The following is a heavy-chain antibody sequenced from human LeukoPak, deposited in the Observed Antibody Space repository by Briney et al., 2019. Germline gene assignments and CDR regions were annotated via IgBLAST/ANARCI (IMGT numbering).Heavy chain of an antibody. J-gene: IGHJ3*02. CDR2: MNPNSGNT. Sequence: ASVKVSCKASGYTFTSYDINWVRQATGQGLEWMGWMNPNSGNTGYAQKFQGKVTMTRNTSISTAYMELNSLRAEDTAVYYCAKGPYYYDSSAYHYGAFDIWGQGTMVTVSS. V-gene: IGHV1-8*01. CDR3: AKGPYYYDSSAYHYGAFDI. CDR1: GYTFTSYD. D-gene: IGHD3-22*01.